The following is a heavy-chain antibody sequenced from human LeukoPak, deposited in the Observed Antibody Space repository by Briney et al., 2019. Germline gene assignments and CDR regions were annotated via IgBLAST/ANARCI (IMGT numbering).Heavy chain of an antibody. CDR2: IKQDGTEK. CDR3: ARNVRPDY. D-gene: IGHD6-6*01. V-gene: IGHV3-7*04. Sequence: GGSLRLSCAASGFTFSSYWMSWVRQAPGEGLEWVANIKQDGTEKYYMDSVKGRFSISRDNAKNSLYLQMNALRAEDTAVYYCARNVRPDYWGQGTLVTVST. J-gene: IGHJ4*02. CDR1: GFTFSSYW.